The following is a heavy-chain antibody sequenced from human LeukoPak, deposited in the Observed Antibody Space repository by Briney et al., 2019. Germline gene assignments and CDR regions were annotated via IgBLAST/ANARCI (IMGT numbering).Heavy chain of an antibody. J-gene: IGHJ1*01. V-gene: IGHV3-23*01. CDR1: GFTFNNYA. Sequence: QPGGSLRLSCAASGFTFNNYAMSWVRQAPGKGLEWVSAISGSGGTTYYADSVKGRFTFSRDNSKNTLYLQMNSLRAEDTAVYYCAKEEGCYYDSGGYYVEYFQHWGQGTLVTVSS. CDR2: ISGSGGTT. CDR3: AKEEGCYYDSGGYYVEYFQH. D-gene: IGHD3-22*01.